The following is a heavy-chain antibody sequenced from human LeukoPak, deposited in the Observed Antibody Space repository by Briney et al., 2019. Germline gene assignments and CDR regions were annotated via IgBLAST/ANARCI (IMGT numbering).Heavy chain of an antibody. CDR1: GFTFSSYG. CDR2: IHSDGSNK. D-gene: IGHD3-3*01. Sequence: GGSLRLSCAASGFTFSSYGMHWVRQAPGKGLEWVAFIHSDGSNKYYTDSVKGRFTISRDNSKNTLYLQMNSLRPEDTAVYYCAKPSAISIFGVDTNCFDPWGQGTLVTVSS. J-gene: IGHJ5*02. V-gene: IGHV3-30*02. CDR3: AKPSAISIFGVDTNCFDP.